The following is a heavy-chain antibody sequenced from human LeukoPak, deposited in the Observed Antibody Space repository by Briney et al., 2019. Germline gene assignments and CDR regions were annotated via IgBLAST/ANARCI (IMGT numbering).Heavy chain of an antibody. Sequence: PSETLSLTCTVSGGSISSYYWGWIRQPPGKGLEWIGSIYYSGSTYYNPSLKSRVTISVDTSKNQFSLKLSSVTAADTAVYYCARGGSDSSGSWNPPTDYWGQGTLVTVSS. D-gene: IGHD3-22*01. CDR2: IYYSGST. CDR3: ARGGSDSSGSWNPPTDY. CDR1: GGSISSYY. J-gene: IGHJ4*02. V-gene: IGHV4-39*01.